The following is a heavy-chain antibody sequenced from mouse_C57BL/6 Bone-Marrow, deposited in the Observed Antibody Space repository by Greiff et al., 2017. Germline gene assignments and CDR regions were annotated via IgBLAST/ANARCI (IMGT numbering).Heavy chain of an antibody. CDR3: TRETTGGYFDV. J-gene: IGHJ1*03. D-gene: IGHD2-12*01. V-gene: IGHV5-9-1*02. Sequence: EVKVVEPREGLVKPGGSLKLSCAASGFTFSSYAMSWVRQTPEKRLEWVAYISSGGDYIHYADTVKGRFTISRDNAKNNLYLQMSRLKSEDTAMYYCTRETTGGYFDVWGTGTTVTVSS. CDR1: GFTFSSYA. CDR2: ISSGGDYI.